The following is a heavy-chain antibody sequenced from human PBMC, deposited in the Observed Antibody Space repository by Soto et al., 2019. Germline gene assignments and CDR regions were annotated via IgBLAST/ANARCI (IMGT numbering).Heavy chain of an antibody. J-gene: IGHJ5*02. V-gene: IGHV1-18*01. Sequence: QVQLVQSGAEVKKPGASMKVSCKASGYTFTSYGISWVRQAPGQGLEWMGWISAYNGNTNYAQKLQGRVTMTTDTSTSTAYMELRSLRSDDTAVYYCARTDIVLMVYPYNVGRSWFDPWGQGTLVTVSS. CDR1: GYTFTSYG. D-gene: IGHD2-8*01. CDR2: ISAYNGNT. CDR3: ARTDIVLMVYPYNVGRSWFDP.